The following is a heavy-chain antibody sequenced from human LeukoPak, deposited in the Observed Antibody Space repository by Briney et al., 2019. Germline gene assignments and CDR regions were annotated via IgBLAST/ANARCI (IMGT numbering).Heavy chain of an antibody. CDR3: ARDVYSSSPN. V-gene: IGHV4-59*01. Sequence: PSETLSLTCTVSGGPISTYYWSWIRQPPGKGLEWIGYIYNSESTNYNPSLKSRVTISMDTSKNQFSLRLSSVTAADTAVYYCARDVYSSSPNWGQGTLVTVSS. D-gene: IGHD6-6*01. CDR2: IYNSEST. CDR1: GGPISTYY. J-gene: IGHJ4*02.